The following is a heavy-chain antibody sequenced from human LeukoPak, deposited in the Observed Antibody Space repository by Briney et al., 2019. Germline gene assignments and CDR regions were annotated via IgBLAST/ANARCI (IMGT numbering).Heavy chain of an antibody. CDR2: IWYDGSNK. J-gene: IGHJ6*02. Sequence: GGSLRLSCAASGFTFSSYGMHWVRQAPGKGLEWVAVIWYDGSNKYYADSVKGRFTISRDNSKNTLYLQMNSLRAEDTAVYYCARSGYDLYYYYGMDVWGQGTTVTVS. CDR1: GFTFSSYG. D-gene: IGHD5-12*01. V-gene: IGHV3-33*01. CDR3: ARSGYDLYYYYGMDV.